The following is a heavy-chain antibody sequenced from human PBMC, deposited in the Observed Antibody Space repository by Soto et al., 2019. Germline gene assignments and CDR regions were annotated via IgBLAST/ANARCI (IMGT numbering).Heavy chain of an antibody. D-gene: IGHD4-17*01. V-gene: IGHV4-59*08. CDR2: IYYSGST. J-gene: IGHJ4*02. Sequence: PSETLSLTCTVSGGSISSYYWSWIRQPPGKGLEWIGYIYYSGSTNYNPSLKSRVTISVDTSKNQFSLKLSSVTAADTAVYYCAGQATTVTTERTFDYWGQGTLVTVSS. CDR3: AGQATTVTTERTFDY. CDR1: GGSISSYY.